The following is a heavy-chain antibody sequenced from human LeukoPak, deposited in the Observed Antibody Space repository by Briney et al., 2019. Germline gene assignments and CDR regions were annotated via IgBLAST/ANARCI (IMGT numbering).Heavy chain of an antibody. CDR3: ARRDYYDSSGPPPFDI. D-gene: IGHD3-22*01. Sequence: SVKVSCKASGGTFSSYAISWVRQAPGQGLEWMGGIIPIFGTANYAQKFQGRVTITTDESTSTAYMELSSLRSEDTAVYHCARRDYYDSSGPPPFDIWGQGTMVTVSS. CDR2: IIPIFGTA. J-gene: IGHJ3*02. V-gene: IGHV1-69*05. CDR1: GGTFSSYA.